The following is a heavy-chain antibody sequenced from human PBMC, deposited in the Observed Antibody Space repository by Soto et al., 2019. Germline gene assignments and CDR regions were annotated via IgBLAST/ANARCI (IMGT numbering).Heavy chain of an antibody. Sequence: EVQLLESGGGLVQPGGSLRLSCAASGFTFGTYAMKWLRQPPGRGLECVSFISGCGRTTYYADSVKGPFTVTRDNSKNTMYLQTNSLRAEDTALYYCARFRGPFYSYYYTDVWGKGTTVTVSS. J-gene: IGHJ6*03. D-gene: IGHD3-16*01. CDR3: ARFRGPFYSYYYTDV. V-gene: IGHV3-23*01. CDR1: GFTFGTYA. CDR2: ISGCGRTT.